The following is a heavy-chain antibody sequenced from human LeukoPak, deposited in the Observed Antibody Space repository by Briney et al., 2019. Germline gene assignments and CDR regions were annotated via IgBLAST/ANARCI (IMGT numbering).Heavy chain of an antibody. CDR1: GFTFSSYG. Sequence: PGGSLRLSCAASGFTFSSYGMHWVRQAPGKGLEWVAVIWYDGSNKYYADSVQGRFTVSRDNSKNTLFLQMNTLRAEDTAVYYCARDNNWGSTHYWGQGTLVTVSS. CDR3: ARDNNWGSTHY. V-gene: IGHV3-33*01. CDR2: IWYDGSNK. D-gene: IGHD7-27*01. J-gene: IGHJ4*02.